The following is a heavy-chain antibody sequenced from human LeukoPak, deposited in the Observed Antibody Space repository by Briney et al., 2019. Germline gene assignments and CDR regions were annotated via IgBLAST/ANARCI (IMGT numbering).Heavy chain of an antibody. CDR1: GGSISSFF. Sequence: SETLSLTCTVPGGSISSFFWSWIRQPPGKGLEWIGYVYYSGSTNYNPSLKSRVTISVDTSKNQFSLKLSSVTAADTAVYYCARAQYYYDRTTFDPWGQGTLVTVSS. D-gene: IGHD3-22*01. CDR2: VYYSGST. J-gene: IGHJ5*02. V-gene: IGHV4-59*01. CDR3: ARAQYYYDRTTFDP.